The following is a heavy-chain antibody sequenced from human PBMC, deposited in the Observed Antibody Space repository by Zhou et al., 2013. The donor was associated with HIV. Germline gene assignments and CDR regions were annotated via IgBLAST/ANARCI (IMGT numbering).Heavy chain of an antibody. J-gene: IGHJ4*02. CDR1: GGTFGTQL. D-gene: IGHD1-26*01. CDR2: IIPTFDSP. V-gene: IGHV1-69*05. CDR3: ARGSYRPPEPHSGSYKEGLFDY. Sequence: QVQLVQSGPEVQKPGSSVKVSCTASGGTFGTQLIIWVRQAPGQGLQWIGGIIPTFDSPYYAEDFLGRVTLTTDQSTNTAYMNLHRLRVDDTAVYYCARGSYRPPEPHSGSYKEGLFDYWGQGTLVTVSS.